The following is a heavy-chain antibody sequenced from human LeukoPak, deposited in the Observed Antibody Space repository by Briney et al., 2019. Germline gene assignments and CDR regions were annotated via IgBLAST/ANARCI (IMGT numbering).Heavy chain of an antibody. D-gene: IGHD1-26*01. CDR1: GFTFSSYG. CDR2: ISGSSITI. V-gene: IGHV3-48*02. J-gene: IGHJ6*02. CDR3: ARGISGSIPYAMDV. Sequence: GVSLRLSCAASGFTFSSYGMDWVRQAPGKGLEWVSYISGSSITIHYADSVKGRFTISRDNAKNSLYLQMNSLRDEDTAVYYCARGISGSIPYAMDVWGQGTTVTVSS.